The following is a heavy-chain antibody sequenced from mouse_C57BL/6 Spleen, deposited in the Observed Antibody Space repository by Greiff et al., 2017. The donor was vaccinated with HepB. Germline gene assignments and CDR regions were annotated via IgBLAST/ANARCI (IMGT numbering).Heavy chain of an antibody. Sequence: QVQLQQPGAELVMPGASVKLSCKASGYTFTSYWMHWVKQRPGQGLEWIGEIDPSDSYTNYNQKFKGKSTLTVDKSSSTAYMQLSSLTSEASAVYDCSRRDHYDGSSYPYSMDDWGQGTSVTVSS. J-gene: IGHJ4*01. CDR2: IDPSDSYT. D-gene: IGHD1-1*01. CDR1: GYTFTSYW. V-gene: IGHV1-69*01. CDR3: SRRDHYDGSSYPYSMDD.